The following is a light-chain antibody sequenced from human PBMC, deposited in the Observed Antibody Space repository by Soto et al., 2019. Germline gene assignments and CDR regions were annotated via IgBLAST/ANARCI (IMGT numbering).Light chain of an antibody. CDR2: GAS. CDR1: QSVSSD. CDR3: QQRSNWPIT. Sequence: IVMSQSPATLSVSPGERATLSCRASQSVSSDLAWYHQKPGQAPRLLIYGASTRATGIPARFSGSGSGTDFTLTISGLEPEDFAVYYCQQRSNWPITFGQGTKVDI. V-gene: IGKV3-11*01. J-gene: IGKJ1*01.